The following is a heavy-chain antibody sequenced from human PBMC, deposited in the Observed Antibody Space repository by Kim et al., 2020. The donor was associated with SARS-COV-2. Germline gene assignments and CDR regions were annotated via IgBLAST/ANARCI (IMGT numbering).Heavy chain of an antibody. CDR2: ISYDGSNK. CDR1: GFTFSSYA. Sequence: GGSLRLSCAASGFTFSSYAMHWVRQAPGKGLEWVAVISYDGSNKYYADSVKGRFTISRDNSKNTLYLQMNSLRAEDTAVYYCARDNYYDGSGYLGYWGQGTLVTVSS. D-gene: IGHD3-22*01. J-gene: IGHJ4*02. CDR3: ARDNYYDGSGYLGY. V-gene: IGHV3-30*04.